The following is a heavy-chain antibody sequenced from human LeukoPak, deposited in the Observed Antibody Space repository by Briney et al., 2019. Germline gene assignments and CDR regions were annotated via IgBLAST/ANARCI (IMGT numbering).Heavy chain of an antibody. J-gene: IGHJ4*02. D-gene: IGHD3-16*01. CDR3: ARGLGGENY. Sequence: SETLSLTCTVSGGSISSGDYYWSWIWQPPGKGLEWIGYIYQSGSTHYNPSLKSRVTISVDRSKNQFSLKLSSVTAADTAVYYCARGLGGENYWGQGTLVTVSS. V-gene: IGHV4-30-2*01. CDR1: GGSISSGDYY. CDR2: IYQSGST.